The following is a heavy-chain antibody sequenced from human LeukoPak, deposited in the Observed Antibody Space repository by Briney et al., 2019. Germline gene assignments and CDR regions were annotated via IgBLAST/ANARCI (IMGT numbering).Heavy chain of an antibody. Sequence: PGGSLRLSCAASGFTFSSYAMSWARQAPGKGLEYVSAISSNGGSTYYADSVKGRFTISRDNSKNTLYLQMSSLRAEDTAVYYCVKGPRGYSYNNWFDLWGQGTLVTVSS. CDR2: ISSNGGST. J-gene: IGHJ5*02. V-gene: IGHV3-64D*06. CDR1: GFTFSSYA. CDR3: VKGPRGYSYNNWFDL. D-gene: IGHD5-18*01.